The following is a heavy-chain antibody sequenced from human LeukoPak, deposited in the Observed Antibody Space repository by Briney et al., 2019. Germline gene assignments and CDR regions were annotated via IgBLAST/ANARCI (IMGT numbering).Heavy chain of an antibody. CDR3: ARHGGHLSSSSDY. D-gene: IGHD6-6*01. CDR1: GNSFPIYW. J-gene: IGHJ4*02. CDR2: IYPGDSDT. V-gene: IGHV5-51*01. Sequence: GESLKISCKGSGNSFPIYWIGWVRQMPGKGLEWMGIIYPGDSDTRYSPSFQGQVTISADKSISTAYLQWSSLKASDTAMYYCARHGGHLSSSSDYWGQGTLVTVSS.